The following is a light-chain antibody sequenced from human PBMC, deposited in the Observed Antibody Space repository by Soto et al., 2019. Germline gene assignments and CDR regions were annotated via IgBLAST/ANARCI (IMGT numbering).Light chain of an antibody. Sequence: QSVLTQPPSVSGAPRQRVTISCTGSSSNIGAGYDVHWYQQLPGTVPKLLIYGNSNRPSGVPDRFSGSKSGTSASLAITGLQAEDEADYYCQSYDSSLSEGVFGGGTKLTVL. J-gene: IGLJ2*01. V-gene: IGLV1-40*01. CDR3: QSYDSSLSEGV. CDR1: SSNIGAGYD. CDR2: GNS.